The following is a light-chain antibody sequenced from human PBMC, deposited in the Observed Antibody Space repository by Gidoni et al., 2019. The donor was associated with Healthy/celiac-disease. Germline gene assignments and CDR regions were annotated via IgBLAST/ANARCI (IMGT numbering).Light chain of an antibody. CDR2: KAS. J-gene: IGKJ1*01. Sequence: DIQMTQSPSTLSASVGDRVTITCRASQSISDWLAWYQQKPGEAPNLLIYKASRLESGVPSRFSGSGSGTEFALTISSLQPNDLATYYCQHYGSQWTFGQGTKVEIK. V-gene: IGKV1-5*03. CDR1: QSISDW. CDR3: QHYGSQWT.